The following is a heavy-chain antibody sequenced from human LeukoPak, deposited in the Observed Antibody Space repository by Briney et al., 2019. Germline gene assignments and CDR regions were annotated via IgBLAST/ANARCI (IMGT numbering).Heavy chain of an antibody. CDR1: GYTFTSYD. V-gene: IGHV1-8*03. Sequence: GASVKVSCKASGYTFTSYDINWVRQATGQGLEWMGLMNPNSGNTGYAQKFQGRVTITRNTSISTAYMELSSLRSEDTAVYYCARRAVVAKRGGPYYFDYWGQGTLVTVTS. CDR2: MNPNSGNT. J-gene: IGHJ4*02. D-gene: IGHD6-19*01. CDR3: ARRAVVAKRGGPYYFDY.